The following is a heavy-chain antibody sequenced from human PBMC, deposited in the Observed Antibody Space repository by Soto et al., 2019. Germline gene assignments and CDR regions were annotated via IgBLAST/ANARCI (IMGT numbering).Heavy chain of an antibody. CDR2: ISYDGSNK. V-gene: IGHV3-30-3*01. CDR3: ARDSGTFARPSSHYGMDV. D-gene: IGHD3-10*01. CDR1: GFTFSSYA. J-gene: IGHJ6*02. Sequence: GGSLRLSCAASGFTFSSYAMHWVRQAPGKGLEWVAVISYDGSNKYYADSVKGRFTISRDNSKNTLYLQMNSLRAEDTAVYYCARDSGTFARPSSHYGMDVWGQGTTVTVSS.